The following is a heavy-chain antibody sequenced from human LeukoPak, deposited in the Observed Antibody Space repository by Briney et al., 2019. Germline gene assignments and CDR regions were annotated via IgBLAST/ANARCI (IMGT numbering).Heavy chain of an antibody. CDR3: AKDSGRATRPYYYGMDV. CDR2: INHSGST. Sequence: SGTLSLTCAVSGGSISSSNWWSWVRQPPGKGLEWIGEINHSGSTNRNPSLKSRVTVSVDKSKNEFSLKLSSVTAADTAVYYCAKDSGRATRPYYYGMDVWGQGTTVTVSS. J-gene: IGHJ6*02. D-gene: IGHD1-26*01. V-gene: IGHV4-4*02. CDR1: GGSISSSNW.